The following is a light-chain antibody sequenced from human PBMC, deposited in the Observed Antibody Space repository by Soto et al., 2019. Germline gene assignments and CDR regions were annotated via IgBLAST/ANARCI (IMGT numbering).Light chain of an antibody. CDR3: QQYDNIPRT. CDR2: DAS. CDR1: KDTTTN. V-gene: IGKV1-33*01. Sequence: DIQMTQYPSSVSSCVGXRVTITCHVSKDTTTNLTWYQLKPAKAPNLLIFDASSLERGVPPRFSGSGSGTHFTRPIISLQPEDIATYFCQQYDNIPRTFGQGTRLEIK. J-gene: IGKJ5*01.